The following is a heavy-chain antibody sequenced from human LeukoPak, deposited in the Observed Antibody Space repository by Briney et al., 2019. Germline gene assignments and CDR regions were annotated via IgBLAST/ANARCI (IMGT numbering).Heavy chain of an antibody. Sequence: PGGSLRLPCVASGFTFSRNAMHWVRQAPGKGPEWVAIISYDGSDKYYADSVKGRFTISRDNSKNTLYLQMNSLSSEDTAVYYCAKPGYCSSATSCLNWFDPWGQGTLVTVSS. D-gene: IGHD2-8*02. V-gene: IGHV3-30*18. CDR2: ISYDGSDK. J-gene: IGHJ5*02. CDR3: AKPGYCSSATSCLNWFDP. CDR1: GFTFSRNA.